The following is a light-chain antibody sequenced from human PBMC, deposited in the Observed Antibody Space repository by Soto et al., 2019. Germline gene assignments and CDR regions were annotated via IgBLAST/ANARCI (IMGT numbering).Light chain of an antibody. CDR3: QQYGTAPWT. CDR1: QSITSNY. CDR2: GPS. Sequence: IVLTQSPGTLSLSPGEIATLSCRASQSITSNYLAWDQQKPGQAPRLLIYGPSSGATGFPDRFSGRGSGTDFTLTNSRLEREDGAVYYCQQYGTAPWTFGQGTKVEIK. J-gene: IGKJ1*01. V-gene: IGKV3-20*01.